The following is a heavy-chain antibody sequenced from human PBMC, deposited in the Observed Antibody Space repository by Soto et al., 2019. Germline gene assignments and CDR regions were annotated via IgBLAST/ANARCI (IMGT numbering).Heavy chain of an antibody. CDR2: ISTYSGHT. D-gene: IGHD6-19*01. CDR3: ARDNGQWLMAE. CDR1: GYTFTSYG. J-gene: IGHJ4*02. V-gene: IGHV1-18*04. Sequence: QVQLVQSGTEVKKPGASVTVSCQACGYTFTSYGISWVRQAPGQGLEWLGWISTYSGHTKYAQKIQDRVTMTTDAFTDTAYMELKRLTSDDTAVYYCARDNGQWLMAEWGQGTLVTVAS.